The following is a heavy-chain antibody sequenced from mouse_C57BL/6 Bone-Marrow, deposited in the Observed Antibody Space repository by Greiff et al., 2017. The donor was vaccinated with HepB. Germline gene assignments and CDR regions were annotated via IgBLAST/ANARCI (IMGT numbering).Heavy chain of an antibody. CDR1: GYAFTNYL. J-gene: IGHJ2*01. CDR3: ARSNYGNSDY. Sequence: QVQLQQSGAELVRPGTSVKVSCKASGYAFTNYLIEWVKQRPGQGLEWIGVINPGSGGTNYNEKFKGKATLTADKSSSTAYMQLSSLTSEDSAVYFCARSNYGNSDYWGQGTTLTVSS. V-gene: IGHV1-54*01. D-gene: IGHD2-1*01. CDR2: INPGSGGT.